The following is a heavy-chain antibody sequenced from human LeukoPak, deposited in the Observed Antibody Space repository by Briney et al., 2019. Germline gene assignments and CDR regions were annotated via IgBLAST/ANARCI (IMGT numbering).Heavy chain of an antibody. CDR3: ATEVVDFWSGYYPQYYYGMDV. CDR1: GGSISSSSYY. Sequence: KASETLSLTCTVSGGSISSSSYYWGWIRQPPGKGLEWIGSIYYSGSTYYHPSLKSRVTISVDTSKNQFSLKLSSVTAADTAVYYCATEVVDFWSGYYPQYYYGMDVWGQGTTVTVSS. V-gene: IGHV4-39*01. D-gene: IGHD3-3*01. J-gene: IGHJ6*02. CDR2: IYYSGST.